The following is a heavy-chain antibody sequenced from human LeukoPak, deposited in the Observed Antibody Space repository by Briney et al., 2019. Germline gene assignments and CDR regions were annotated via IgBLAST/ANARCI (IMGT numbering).Heavy chain of an antibody. CDR1: GGSISFSTFY. D-gene: IGHD6-19*01. J-gene: IGHJ4*02. V-gene: IGHV4-39*01. CDR2: IYYSGVT. Sequence: SETLSLTCTISGGSISFSTFYWAWIRQSPGKGLEWIGSIYYSGVTYYNPSLQSRLTVSVDTSKNQFSLHLTSVTAADTAVYFCARTGTTGWYPRWGQGTLVTVSS. CDR3: ARTGTTGWYPR.